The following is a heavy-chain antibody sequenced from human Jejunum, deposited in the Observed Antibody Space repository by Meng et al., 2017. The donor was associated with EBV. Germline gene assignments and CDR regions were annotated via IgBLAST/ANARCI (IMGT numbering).Heavy chain of an antibody. CDR3: ARLFCGDDCFSTYYFDS. D-gene: IGHD2-21*01. J-gene: IGHJ4*02. CDR1: GDTFTSHG. CDR2: IIPVFGTA. Sequence: QVELVQFGAAVRKPGYSVKLSCKASGDTFTSHGVGWVRLAPGQGPEWLGGIIPVFGTANYPLRFQDRVTITADKSTNTGYMELGGLRSDDTAVYYCARLFCGDDCFSTYYFDSWGQGTLVTVSS. V-gene: IGHV1-69*06.